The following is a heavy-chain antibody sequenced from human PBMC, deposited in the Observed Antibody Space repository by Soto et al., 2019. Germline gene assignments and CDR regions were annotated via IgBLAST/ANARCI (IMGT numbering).Heavy chain of an antibody. J-gene: IGHJ4*02. Sequence: QVQLVESGGGVVQPGRSLRLSCAASGFIFSDYAMHWVRQAPCKGLECVAVISYGGDNKYYADSVRGRFAISRDNLKNTLYLQMNSLNPEDTAVYHCAKARHSTSWYGVEADFWGQGTLVTVSS. V-gene: IGHV3-30*09. CDR2: ISYGGDNK. CDR3: AKARHSTSWYGVEADF. CDR1: GFIFSDYA. D-gene: IGHD6-13*01.